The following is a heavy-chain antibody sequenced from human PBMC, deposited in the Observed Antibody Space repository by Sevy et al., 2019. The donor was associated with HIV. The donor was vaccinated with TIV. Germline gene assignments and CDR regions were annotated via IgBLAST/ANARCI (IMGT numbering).Heavy chain of an antibody. V-gene: IGHV3-23*01. J-gene: IGHJ4*02. D-gene: IGHD3-3*01. CDR1: GLTISDYV. CDR3: AKLGVRVATGGTDY. CDR2: ITESDADI. Sequence: GGSLRLSCVASGLTISDYVLYWVRQAPGKGLEWVSAITESDADITYADSVKGRFIVSRDNSKNTVYLQMGSLRAEDTAIYYCAKLGVRVATGGTDYWGQGTQVTVSS.